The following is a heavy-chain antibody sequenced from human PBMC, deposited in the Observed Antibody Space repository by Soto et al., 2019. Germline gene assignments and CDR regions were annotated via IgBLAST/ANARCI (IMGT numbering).Heavy chain of an antibody. Sequence: NPGGSLRLSCTASGFTFGDYAMSWFRQAPGKGLEWVGFIRSKAYGGTTEYAASVKGRFTISRDDSKSIAYLQMNSLKTEDTAVYYCTRDQPDYGEATYYYGMDVWGQGTTVTVSS. J-gene: IGHJ6*02. V-gene: IGHV3-49*05. CDR2: IRSKAYGGTT. CDR1: GFTFGDYA. CDR3: TRDQPDYGEATYYYGMDV. D-gene: IGHD4-17*01.